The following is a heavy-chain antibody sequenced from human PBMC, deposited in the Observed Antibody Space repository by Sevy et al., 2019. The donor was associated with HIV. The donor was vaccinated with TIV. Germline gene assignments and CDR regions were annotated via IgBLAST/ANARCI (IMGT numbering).Heavy chain of an antibody. V-gene: IGHV3-15*01. CDR1: GFTFNNAW. D-gene: IGHD3-22*01. CDR3: ATAPGYYDSAPFDY. J-gene: IGHJ4*02. CDR2: IKSKIDGENT. Sequence: GGSLRLSCAVSGFTFNNAWMNWVRQAPGTGLQWVGLIKSKIDGENTDYASPVKGRFTISRDDSKNTLFLQMNSLKIEDTAVYYCATAPGYYDSAPFDYWGPGTLVTVSS.